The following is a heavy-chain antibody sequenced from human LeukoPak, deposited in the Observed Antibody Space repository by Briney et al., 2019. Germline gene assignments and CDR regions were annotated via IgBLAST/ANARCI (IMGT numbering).Heavy chain of an antibody. D-gene: IGHD2-8*01. CDR3: ATAPCTNGVCYAIDY. CDR2: FDPEDGET. V-gene: IGHV1-24*01. J-gene: IGHJ4*02. CDR1: GYTLTELS. Sequence: GASVKVSCKVSGYTLTELSTHWVRQAPGKGLEWMGGFDPEDGETIYAQKFQGRVTMTEDTSTDTAYMELSSLRSEDTAVYYCATAPCTNGVCYAIDYWGQGTLVTVSS.